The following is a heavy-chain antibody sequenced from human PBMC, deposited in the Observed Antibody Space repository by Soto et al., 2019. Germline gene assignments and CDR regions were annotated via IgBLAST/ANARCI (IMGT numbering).Heavy chain of an antibody. D-gene: IGHD6-6*01. V-gene: IGHV3-11*01. J-gene: IGHJ4*02. CDR2: VSSSGTTI. CDR3: ARMGPRAARPSY. CDR1: GFTFSDYD. Sequence: QVQLVESGGGLVKPGGSLRLSCAASGFTFSDYDMSWIRQAPGKGLEWVSFVSSSGTTIYYADSVKGRFTISGDNAKNSLYLQMNSLRAEDTAVYYCARMGPRAARPSYWGQGTLVTVSS.